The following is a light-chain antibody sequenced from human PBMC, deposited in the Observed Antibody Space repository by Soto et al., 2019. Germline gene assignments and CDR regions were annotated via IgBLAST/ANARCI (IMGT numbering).Light chain of an antibody. CDR2: DAS. CDR3: QQYGGAAPWT. V-gene: IGKV3-20*01. CDR1: QSVSANY. Sequence: EIVLTQSPGTLSLSAGEIATLSCRASQSVSANYLAWYRQKPGQAPRLLIYDASSRATGIPDRFSGSGSGTYFTLTIRRLEPVDVTVYYCQQYGGAAPWTVGQGTKVEIK. J-gene: IGKJ1*01.